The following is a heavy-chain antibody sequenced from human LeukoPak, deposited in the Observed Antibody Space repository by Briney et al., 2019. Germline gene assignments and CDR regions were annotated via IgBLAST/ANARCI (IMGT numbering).Heavy chain of an antibody. CDR2: ISTNNGDA. D-gene: IGHD2-15*01. V-gene: IGHV1-18*01. Sequence: GASVKVSCKASGYTFTNFGVSWVRQAPGQGLEWMGWISTNNGDADFAQKLQGRVSMITDTSTSTAYMELRSLTSDDTAVYYCATDRRGLLAYWGQGTLVTVSS. CDR1: GYTFTNFG. CDR3: ATDRRGLLAY. J-gene: IGHJ4*02.